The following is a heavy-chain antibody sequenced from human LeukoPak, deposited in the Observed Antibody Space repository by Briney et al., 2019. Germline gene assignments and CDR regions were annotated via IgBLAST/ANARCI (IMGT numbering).Heavy chain of an antibody. V-gene: IGHV4-30-4*08. CDR2: IYYSGST. CDR1: GGSISSGDYY. J-gene: IGHJ6*03. Sequence: SQTLSLTCTVSGGSISSGDYYWSWIRQPPGKGLEWIGYIYYSGSTYYNPSLKSRVTISVDTSKNQFPLKLSSEAAADTAVYYCAREGIVVVPAASDYYYMDVWGKGTTVTVSS. CDR3: AREGIVVVPAASDYYYMDV. D-gene: IGHD2-2*01.